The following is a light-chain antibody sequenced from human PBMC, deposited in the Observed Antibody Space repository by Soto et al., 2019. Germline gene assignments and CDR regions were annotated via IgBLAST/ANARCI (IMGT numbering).Light chain of an antibody. CDR2: DAS. CDR3: QNRRNWPLT. V-gene: IGKV3-11*01. CDR1: QSVNNQ. J-gene: IGKJ4*01. Sequence: EIVLTQSPGTLSLSPGETATLSCRASQSVNNQLAWYQQKPGQAPRLLIYDASTRATGIPARISGSGSGADFTLTISSLDPEDFAVYYCQNRRNWPLTFGGGTKV.